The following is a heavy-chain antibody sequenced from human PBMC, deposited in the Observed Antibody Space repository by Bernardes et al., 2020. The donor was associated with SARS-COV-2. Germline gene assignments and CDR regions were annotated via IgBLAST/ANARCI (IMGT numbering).Heavy chain of an antibody. Sequence: ASVQVSCKASGYTFTGYYMHWVRQAPGQGLEWMGWINPNSGGTNYAQKFQGRVTMTRDTSISTAYMELSRLRSDDTAVYYCARDLQGWDPYYYYGMDVWGQGTTVTVTS. D-gene: IGHD1-26*01. CDR3: ARDLQGWDPYYYYGMDV. CDR1: GYTFTGYY. V-gene: IGHV1-2*02. J-gene: IGHJ6*01. CDR2: INPNSGGT.